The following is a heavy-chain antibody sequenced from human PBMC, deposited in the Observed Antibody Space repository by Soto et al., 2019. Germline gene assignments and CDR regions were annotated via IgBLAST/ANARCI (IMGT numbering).Heavy chain of an antibody. CDR2: IYYSGST. D-gene: IGHD2-2*01. CDR3: AVYCSGTSCDSRGVSEYFQR. V-gene: IGHV4-31*03. CDR1: GGSISSGGYY. J-gene: IGHJ1*01. Sequence: QVQLQESGPGLVKPSQTLSLTCTVSGGSISSGGYYWRWIRQHPGQGLEWIGYIYYSGSTYYNPSLKSRVTIPVDTSKNQFSLKLTAVTAAYTSVYYGAVYCSGTSCDSRGVSEYFQRWGQGTLVAFSS.